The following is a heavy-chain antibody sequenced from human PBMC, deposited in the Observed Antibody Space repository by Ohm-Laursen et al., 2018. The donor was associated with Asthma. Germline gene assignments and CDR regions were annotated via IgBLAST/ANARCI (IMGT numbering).Heavy chain of an antibody. D-gene: IGHD6-6*01. CDR3: ARDFYTSSPHPKSFGL. CDR2: ISYDGSNK. Sequence: SLRLSCAASGFTFSSYAMHWVRQAPGKGLEWVAVISYDGSNKYYADSVKGRFTISRDNSKNTLYLQMNSLRPEDTAVYYCARDFYTSSPHPKSFGLWGQGTLVSVSS. CDR1: GFTFSSYA. V-gene: IGHV3-30-3*01. J-gene: IGHJ4*02.